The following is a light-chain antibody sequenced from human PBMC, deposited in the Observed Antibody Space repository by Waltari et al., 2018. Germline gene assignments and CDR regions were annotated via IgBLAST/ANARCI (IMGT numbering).Light chain of an antibody. V-gene: IGKV1-16*02. Sequence: DIQMTQSPSSLSTSVGDTVTITCRASQDISNYLAWVQQKAGKPPKSLIYAASSLQSGVPAKFGGSGSGTDFTLTISSLQPEDFATYYCLQYIAYPYTFGQGTKLEVK. J-gene: IGKJ2*01. CDR1: QDISNY. CDR3: LQYIAYPYT. CDR2: AAS.